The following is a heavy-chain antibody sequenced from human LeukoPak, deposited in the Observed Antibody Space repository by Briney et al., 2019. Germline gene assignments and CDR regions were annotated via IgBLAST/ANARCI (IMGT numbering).Heavy chain of an antibody. CDR1: GGSISSYY. D-gene: IGHD7-27*01. CDR3: ARVRTSGDGTWTFDI. J-gene: IGHJ3*02. CDR2: IYYSGST. Sequence: SETLSLTCTVSGGSISSYYWSWIRQPPGKGLEWIGYIYYSGSTNYNPSLKSRVTISVDTSKNQFSLKLSSVTAADTAVYYCARVRTSGDGTWTFDIWGQGTMVTVSS. V-gene: IGHV4-59*01.